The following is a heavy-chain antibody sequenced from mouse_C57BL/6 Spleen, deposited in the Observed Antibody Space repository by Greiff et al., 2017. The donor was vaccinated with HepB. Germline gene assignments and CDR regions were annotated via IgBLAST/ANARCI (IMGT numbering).Heavy chain of an antibody. CDR1: GYAFSSYW. Sequence: QVQLQQSGAELVKPGASVKISCKASGYAFSSYWMNWVKQRPGKGLEWIGQIYPGDGDTNYNGKFKGKATLTADKSSSTAYMQLSSLTSEDSAVYYCGGAAYRDSVDYWGQGTTLTVSA. CDR3: GGAAYRDSVDY. CDR2: IYPGDGDT. J-gene: IGHJ2*01. D-gene: IGHD2-14*01. V-gene: IGHV1-80*01.